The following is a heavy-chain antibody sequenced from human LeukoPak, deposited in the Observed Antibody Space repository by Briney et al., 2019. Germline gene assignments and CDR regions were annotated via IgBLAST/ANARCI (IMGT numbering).Heavy chain of an antibody. CDR1: GGSFSGYY. V-gene: IGHV4-34*01. CDR3: ARGYSIAAAADHPYNYYGMDV. CDR2: INHSGST. Sequence: SETLSLTCAVYGGSFSGYYWSWIRQPPGKGLEWIGEINHSGSTNYNPSLKSRVTISVDTSKNQFSLKLSSVTAADTAVYYCARGYSIAAAADHPYNYYGMDVWGQGTTVTVSS. J-gene: IGHJ6*02. D-gene: IGHD6-13*01.